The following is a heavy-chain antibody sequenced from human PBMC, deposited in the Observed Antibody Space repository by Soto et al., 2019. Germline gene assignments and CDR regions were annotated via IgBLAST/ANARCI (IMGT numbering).Heavy chain of an antibody. J-gene: IGHJ6*02. CDR1: GGSFSGYY. CDR2: INHSGST. CDR3: ARVAFGGVIVDTTRRSRVYGMDV. Sequence: SETLSLTCAVYGGSFSGYYWSWIRQPPGKGLEWIGEINHSGSTNYNPSLKSRVTISVDTSKNQFSLKLSSVTAADTAVYYCARVAFGGVIVDTTRRSRVYGMDVWGQGTTVTVS. V-gene: IGHV4-34*01. D-gene: IGHD3-16*02.